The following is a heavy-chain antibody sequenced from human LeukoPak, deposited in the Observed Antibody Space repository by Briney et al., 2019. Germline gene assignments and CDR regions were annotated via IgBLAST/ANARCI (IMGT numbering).Heavy chain of an antibody. CDR2: INPSGGST. D-gene: IGHD7-27*01. CDR1: GYTFTSYY. Sequence: VASVKVSCKASGYTFTSYYMHWVRQAPGQGLEWMGIINPSGGSTSYAQKFQGRVTMTRDTSTSTVHMELSSLRSEDTAVYYCARDFIPPSQTRNPSGVWFDPWGQGTLVTVSS. J-gene: IGHJ5*02. CDR3: ARDFIPPSQTRNPSGVWFDP. V-gene: IGHV1-46*01.